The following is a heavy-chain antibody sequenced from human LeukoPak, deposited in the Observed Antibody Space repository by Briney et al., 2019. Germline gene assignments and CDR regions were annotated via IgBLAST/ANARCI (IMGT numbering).Heavy chain of an antibody. V-gene: IGHV4-30-2*01. CDR3: ARLTTQAHSETTPFDY. J-gene: IGHJ4*02. D-gene: IGHD4-11*01. CDR1: GGSISSGGYY. Sequence: SETLSLTCTVSGGSISSGGYYWSWIRQPPGKGLEWIGYIYHSGSTYYNPSLKSRVTISVDRSKNQFSLKLSSVTAADTAVYYCARLTTQAHSETTPFDYWGQGTLVTVSS. CDR2: IYHSGST.